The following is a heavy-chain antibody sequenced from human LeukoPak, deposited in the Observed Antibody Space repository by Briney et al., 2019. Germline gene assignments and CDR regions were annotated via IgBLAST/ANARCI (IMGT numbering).Heavy chain of an antibody. CDR1: GGSISSTNW. Sequence: SGTLSLTCAVSGGSISSTNWWSWVRQPPGKGLEWIGEIYHSGSANYNPSLKSRVTISVDKSKNQFSLMLSSVTAADTAVYYCARRGYSFGADYWGQGALVTVSS. CDR3: ARRGYSFGADY. J-gene: IGHJ4*02. D-gene: IGHD5-18*01. V-gene: IGHV4-4*02. CDR2: IYHSGSA.